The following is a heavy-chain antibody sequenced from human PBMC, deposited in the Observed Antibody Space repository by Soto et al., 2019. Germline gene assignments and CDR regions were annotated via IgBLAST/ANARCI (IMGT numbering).Heavy chain of an antibody. CDR3: ARGRSGSFYFDY. CDR1: GGSFSGYS. CDR2: INHGGNT. Sequence: SETLSLTCAVYGGSFSGYSWSWIRQPPGKGLEWLGEINHGGNTNYNPSLKSRVTTSVDTSMNQFSLKLKFVTTADTAVYYCARGRSGSFYFDYWGQGNLVTVSS. V-gene: IGHV4-34*01. D-gene: IGHD1-26*01. J-gene: IGHJ4*02.